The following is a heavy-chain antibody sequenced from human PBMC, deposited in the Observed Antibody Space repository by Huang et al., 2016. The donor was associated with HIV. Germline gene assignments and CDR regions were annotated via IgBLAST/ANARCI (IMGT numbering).Heavy chain of an antibody. CDR2: IYPGSSDT. CDR1: GYSFTSYW. CDR3: ARGGYYYGSGSYWDY. V-gene: IGHV5-51*03. D-gene: IGHD3-10*01. Sequence: EVQLVQSGAEVKKPGESLKISCKGSGYSFTSYWIGWGRQMPGKGLEWMAIIYPGSSDTRYTPSFQGQVTISADKSISTAYLQWSILKASDTAMYYCARGGYYYGSGSYWDYWGQGTLVTVSS. J-gene: IGHJ4*02.